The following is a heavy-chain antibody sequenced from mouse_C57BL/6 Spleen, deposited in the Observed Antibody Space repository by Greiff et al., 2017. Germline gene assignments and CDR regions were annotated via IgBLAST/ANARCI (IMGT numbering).Heavy chain of an antibody. CDR3: ASDSSGYVGAMDY. CDR1: GFTFTDYY. Sequence: DVKLVESGGGLVQPGGSLSLSCAASGFTFTDYYMSWVRQPPGKALEWLGFIRNKANGYTTEYSASVKGRFTISRDNSQSILYLQMNALRAEDSATYYCASDSSGYVGAMDYWGQGTSVTVSS. D-gene: IGHD3-2*02. V-gene: IGHV7-3*01. J-gene: IGHJ4*01. CDR2: IRNKANGYTT.